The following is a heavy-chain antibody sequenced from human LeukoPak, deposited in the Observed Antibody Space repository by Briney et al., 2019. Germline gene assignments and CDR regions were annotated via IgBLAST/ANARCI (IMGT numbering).Heavy chain of an antibody. Sequence: PSETLSLTCAVYGGSFSGYYWSWIRQPPGKGLEWIGEINHSGSTNYNPSLKSRVTISVDTSKNQFSLKLSSVTAADTAVYYCARGLVAYDFWSGYLYYFDYWGQGTLVTVSS. CDR3: ARGLVAYDFWSGYLYYFDY. J-gene: IGHJ4*02. V-gene: IGHV4-34*01. D-gene: IGHD3-3*01. CDR2: INHSGST. CDR1: GGSFSGYY.